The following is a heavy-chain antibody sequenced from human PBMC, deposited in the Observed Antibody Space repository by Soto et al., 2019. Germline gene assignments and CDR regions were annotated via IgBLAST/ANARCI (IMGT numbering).Heavy chain of an antibody. D-gene: IGHD4-17*01. CDR2: IYGDNDK. CDR1: GFSLSNSGVG. Sequence: QITLKESGPSPVKPTQTLTVTCTFSGFSLSNSGVGVAWIRQPPGKALEWLALIYGDNDKRYSPSLKTRLTIPTGPAENQVVLTLPNTAPVDTATSPCAHCPRQAYGDDDPRASHVFASWGQGTLVTVSS. V-gene: IGHV2-5*02. CDR3: AHCPRQAYGDDDPRASHVFAS. J-gene: IGHJ4*02.